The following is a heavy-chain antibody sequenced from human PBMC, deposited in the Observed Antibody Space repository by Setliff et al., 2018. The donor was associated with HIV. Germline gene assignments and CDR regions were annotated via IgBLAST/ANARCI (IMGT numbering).Heavy chain of an antibody. CDR3: VRREYDGNLSFDL. D-gene: IGHD3-22*01. CDR2: IYPDDSDT. V-gene: IGHV5-51*01. CDR1: GYTFSNYW. J-gene: IGHJ2*01. Sequence: GESLKISCKGSGYTFSNYWIAWVRQMPGKGLEWMGIIYPDDSDTRYSPSFQGQVTISADKSISTAYLQWSSLKASDTAMYYCVRREYDGNLSFDLWGRGTLVTVSS.